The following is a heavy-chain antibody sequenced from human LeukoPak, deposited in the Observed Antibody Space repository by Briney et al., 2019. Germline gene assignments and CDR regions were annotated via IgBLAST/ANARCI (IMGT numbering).Heavy chain of an antibody. D-gene: IGHD3-9*01. J-gene: IGHJ6*03. V-gene: IGHV1-2*02. CDR3: ARDGDILTGYYYMDV. CDR2: INPNSGGT. Sequence: ASVKVSCKASGYTFTGYYMHWVRQAPGQGLEWMGWINPNSGGTNYAQKFQGRVSMTRDTSISTAYMELSRLKSDDTAVYYCARDGDILTGYYYMDVWGKGTTVTISS. CDR1: GYTFTGYY.